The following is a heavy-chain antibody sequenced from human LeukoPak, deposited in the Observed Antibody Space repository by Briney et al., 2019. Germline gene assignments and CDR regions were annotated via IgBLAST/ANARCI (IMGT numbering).Heavy chain of an antibody. Sequence: HPGGSLRLSCAVSGITLSNYGMSWVRQAPGKGLEWVAGISGSGGGTVYADSVKGRFTISRDNPKNTLYLQMNSLRAEDTAVNFCAKRGVVIRVILVGFHKEAYYFDSWGQGALVTVSS. D-gene: IGHD3-22*01. J-gene: IGHJ4*02. V-gene: IGHV3-23*01. CDR2: ISGSGGGT. CDR1: GITLSNYG. CDR3: AKRGVVIRVILVGFHKEAYYFDS.